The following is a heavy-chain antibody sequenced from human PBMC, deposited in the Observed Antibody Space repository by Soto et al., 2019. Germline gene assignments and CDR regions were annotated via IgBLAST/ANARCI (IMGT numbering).Heavy chain of an antibody. CDR2: IMEDGSET. CDR1: GFTFSRYW. Sequence: EGQLVESGGCLVQPGGSLRLSCAASGFTFSRYWMSWVRQAPGKGLEWVANIMEDGSETYYVDSVRGRFTLSRDNAKNSLYLQMNSLRAEDTAVYYCARAHMAALDYWGQGALVTVSS. CDR3: ARAHMAALDY. V-gene: IGHV3-7*05. J-gene: IGHJ4*02. D-gene: IGHD6-19*01.